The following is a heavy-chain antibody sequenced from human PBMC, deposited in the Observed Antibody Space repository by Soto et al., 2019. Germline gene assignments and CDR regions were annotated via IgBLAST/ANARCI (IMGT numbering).Heavy chain of an antibody. Sequence: ASVKVSCKASGYTFTGYYMHWVRQAPGQGLEWMGWINPNSGGTNYAQKFQGWVTMTRDTSISTAYMELSRLRSDDTAVYYCAREFPRSFGVVIYYYGMDVWGLGTTVTVSS. J-gene: IGHJ6*02. CDR1: GYTFTGYY. V-gene: IGHV1-2*04. CDR3: AREFPRSFGVVIYYYGMDV. CDR2: INPNSGGT. D-gene: IGHD3-3*01.